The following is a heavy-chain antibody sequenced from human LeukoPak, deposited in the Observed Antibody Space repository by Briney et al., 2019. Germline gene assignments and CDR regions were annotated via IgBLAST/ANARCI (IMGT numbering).Heavy chain of an antibody. CDR2: IIPILGIA. V-gene: IGHV1-69*04. D-gene: IGHD3-22*01. J-gene: IGHJ4*02. Sequence: GASVKVSCKASGGTFSSYAISWVRQAPGQGLEWMGRIIPILGIANYAQKFQGRVTITADKSTSTAYMELSSLRSEDTAVYYYARSDYYDSSGPLGYWGQGTLVTVSS. CDR1: GGTFSSYA. CDR3: ARSDYYDSSGPLGY.